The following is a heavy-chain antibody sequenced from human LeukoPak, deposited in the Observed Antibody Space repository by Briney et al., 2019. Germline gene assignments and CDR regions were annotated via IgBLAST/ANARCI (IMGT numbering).Heavy chain of an antibody. V-gene: IGHV1-46*01. J-gene: IGHJ6*03. CDR2: INPSGGST. D-gene: IGHD3-22*01. Sequence: ASVKVSCKASGYTFTSYYMHWVRQAPGQGLEWMGIINPSGGSTSYAQKFQGRVTMTRDMSTSTVYMELSSLRSEDTAVYYCARDFYDSSGLIRPYYYMDVWGKGTTVTVSS. CDR1: GYTFTSYY. CDR3: ARDFYDSSGLIRPYYYMDV.